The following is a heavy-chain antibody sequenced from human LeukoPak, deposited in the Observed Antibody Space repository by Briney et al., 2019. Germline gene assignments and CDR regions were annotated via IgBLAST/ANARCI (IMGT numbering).Heavy chain of an antibody. CDR1: GDSVSNDTAA. J-gene: IGHJ6*02. CDR2: TYYRSKWYY. CDR3: ARLRRYIKQATSGMDV. Sequence: SQTLSLTCAISGDSVSNDTAAWSWIRQSPSRGLEWLGRTYYRSKWYYDYAISVKSRMTIDLETSKNRFSLHLNSVTPDDTAVYYCARLRRYIKQATSGMDVWGQGTAVTVSS. D-gene: IGHD5-18*01. V-gene: IGHV6-1*01.